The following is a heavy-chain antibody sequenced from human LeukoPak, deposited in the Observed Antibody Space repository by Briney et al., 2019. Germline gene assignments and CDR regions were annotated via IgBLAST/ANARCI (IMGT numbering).Heavy chain of an antibody. CDR3: AKTGMLRRVGYLDV. CDR2: IAYNGNNT. CDR1: GFIFSDYG. D-gene: IGHD1-1*01. V-gene: IGHV3-30*18. J-gene: IGHJ6*04. Sequence: PGGSLRLSCVASGFIFSDYGIQWVRQAPGKGLEWVAVIAYNGNNTYYGDSVRGRFTISRDNSKKMVYLEMNSLRVEDTAVYYRAKTGMLRRVGYLDVWGKGTAVIVSS.